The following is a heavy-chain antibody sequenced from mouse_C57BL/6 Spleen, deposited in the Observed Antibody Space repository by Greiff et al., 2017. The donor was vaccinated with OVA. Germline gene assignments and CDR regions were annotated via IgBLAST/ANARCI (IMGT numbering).Heavy chain of an antibody. V-gene: IGHV1-47*01. CDR1: GYTFTTYP. D-gene: IGHD1-1*01. J-gene: IGHJ2*01. CDR2: FHPYNDDT. CDR3: ARRGYYGSSPGYFDY. Sequence: QVHVKQSGAELVKPGASVKMSCKASGYTFTTYPIEWMKQNHGKSLEWIGNFHPYNDDTKYNEKFKGKATLTVEKSSSTVYLELSRLTSDDSAVYYCARRGYYGSSPGYFDYWGQGTTLTVSS.